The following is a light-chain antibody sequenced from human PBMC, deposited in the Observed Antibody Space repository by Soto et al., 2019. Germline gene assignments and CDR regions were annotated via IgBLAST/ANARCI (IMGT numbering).Light chain of an antibody. CDR2: SAS. J-gene: IGKJ1*01. CDR3: QQYNKWPQT. CDR1: QSISDT. Sequence: EIVMTQSPATLSVSPGGIATLSCRASQSISDTLAWYQQKPGQAPRLLIYSASRRAAGFPGRFSGSGSGTDCTLTISSLQSEDIAVYYCQQYNKWPQTLGQGTKVDI. V-gene: IGKV3-15*01.